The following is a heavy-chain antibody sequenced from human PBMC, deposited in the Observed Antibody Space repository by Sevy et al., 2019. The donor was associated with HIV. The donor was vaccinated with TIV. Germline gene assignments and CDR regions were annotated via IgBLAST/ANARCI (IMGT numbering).Heavy chain of an antibody. CDR3: ARDPHAIMLSGSYYLY. V-gene: IGHV3-33*01. Sequence: GGSLRLSCAASGFIFSYYGMHWVRQAPGKGLEWVAVIWYDGSNTIYADSVKGRFTISRDNSKNILYLQMNSLRDEDTAVYYCARDPHAIMLSGSYYLYWGQGTLVTVSS. CDR2: IWYDGSNT. J-gene: IGHJ4*02. CDR1: GFIFSYYG. D-gene: IGHD1-26*01.